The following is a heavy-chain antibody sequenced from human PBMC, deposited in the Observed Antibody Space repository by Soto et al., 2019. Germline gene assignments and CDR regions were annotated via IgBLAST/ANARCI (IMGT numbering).Heavy chain of an antibody. J-gene: IGHJ4*02. D-gene: IGHD3-3*01. V-gene: IGHV1-18*01. CDR1: GYTFTSYG. Sequence: ASVKVSCKASGYTFTSYGISWVRQAPGQGLEWMGWISAYNGNTNYAQKLQGRVTMTTDASTSTAYMELRSLRSDDTAVYYCARGLGPPTYYDFWSGYPPLSHWGQGTLVTVSS. CDR2: ISAYNGNT. CDR3: ARGLGPPTYYDFWSGYPPLSH.